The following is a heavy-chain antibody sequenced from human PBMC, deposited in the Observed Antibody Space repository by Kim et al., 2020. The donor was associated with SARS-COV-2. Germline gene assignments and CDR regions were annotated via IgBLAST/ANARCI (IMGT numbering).Heavy chain of an antibody. J-gene: IGHJ6*02. CDR2: ISGTGTDL. Sequence: GGSLRLSFAASGFVFSTNAMGWVRQAPGKGLEWVSSISGTGTDLYYADSVRGRFTISRDIGKSTLYLQMNSLRAEDTALYYCAKDIWDYSGMDVWGQGTT. D-gene: IGHD3-10*01. CDR3: AKDIWDYSGMDV. V-gene: IGHV3-23*01. CDR1: GFVFSTNA.